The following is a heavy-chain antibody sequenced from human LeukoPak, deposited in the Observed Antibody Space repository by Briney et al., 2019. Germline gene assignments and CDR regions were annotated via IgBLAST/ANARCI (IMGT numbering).Heavy chain of an antibody. J-gene: IGHJ4*02. Sequence: GGSLRLSCAASGFTFSSYTMSWVRQAPGKGLEWVSYISSSSSTIYYADSVKGRFTISRDNAKNSLYLQMNSLRDEDTAVYYCARGNLWVFDYWGQGTLVTVSS. CDR1: GFTFSSYT. V-gene: IGHV3-48*02. D-gene: IGHD3-16*01. CDR3: ARGNLWVFDY. CDR2: ISSSSSTI.